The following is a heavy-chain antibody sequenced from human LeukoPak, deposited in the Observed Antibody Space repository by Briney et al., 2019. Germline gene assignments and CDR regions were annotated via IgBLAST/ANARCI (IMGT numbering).Heavy chain of an antibody. CDR3: AKEGSLYFDFWSGYDY. J-gene: IGHJ4*02. Sequence: GGSLRLSCAASGITFSSHGMHWVRQAPGKGLEWVAVVSYDGSKKHYANSVKGRFTISRDNSKKTLFLQMNNLRAEDTAMYYCAKEGSLYFDFWSGYDYWGQGTLVTVSS. CDR1: GITFSSHG. CDR2: VSYDGSKK. D-gene: IGHD3/OR15-3a*01. V-gene: IGHV3-30*18.